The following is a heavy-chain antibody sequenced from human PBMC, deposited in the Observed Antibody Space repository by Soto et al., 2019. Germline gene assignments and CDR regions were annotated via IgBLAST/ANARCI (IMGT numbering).Heavy chain of an antibody. D-gene: IGHD5-18*01. V-gene: IGHV3-30-3*01. CDR3: ARVRGTAMVRGTFDL. CDR1: GFTFRNYA. Sequence: PGGSLRLSCAASGFTFRNYAMHWVRQAPGKGLECLAVIAYDGSNAFYRDSVKGRFTISRDNSKNTLYLHMNSLRSEDTGVYYCARVRGTAMVRGTFDLWGRGTLVTVSS. J-gene: IGHJ2*01. CDR2: IAYDGSNA.